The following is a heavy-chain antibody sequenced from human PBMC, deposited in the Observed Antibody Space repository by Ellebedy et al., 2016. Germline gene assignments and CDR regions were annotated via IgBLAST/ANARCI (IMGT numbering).Heavy chain of an antibody. V-gene: IGHV1-2*02. CDR2: INPNSGGT. D-gene: IGHD1-26*01. CDR1: GGTFSSYA. J-gene: IGHJ4*02. CDR3: AREMGWELHGYFDY. Sequence: ASVKVSCXASGGTFSSYAISWVRQATGQGLEWMGWINPNSGGTNYAQKFQGRVTMTRDTSISTAYMELSRLRSDDTAVYYCAREMGWELHGYFDYWGQGTLVTVSS.